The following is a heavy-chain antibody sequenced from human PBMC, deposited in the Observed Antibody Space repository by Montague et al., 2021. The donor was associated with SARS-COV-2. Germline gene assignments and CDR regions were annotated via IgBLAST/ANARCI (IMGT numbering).Heavy chain of an antibody. D-gene: IGHD4-17*01. J-gene: IGHJ5*02. Sequence: SETLSLTCTVSGGSISSSSYYWGWIRQPPGKGLEWIGSIYYSGSTYYNPSLKSRVTISVDTSKNQFSLKLSSVTAADTPVYYCAADYGERDWFDPWGQGTLVTVSS. V-gene: IGHV4-39*01. CDR3: AADYGERDWFDP. CDR2: IYYSGST. CDR1: GGSISSSSYY.